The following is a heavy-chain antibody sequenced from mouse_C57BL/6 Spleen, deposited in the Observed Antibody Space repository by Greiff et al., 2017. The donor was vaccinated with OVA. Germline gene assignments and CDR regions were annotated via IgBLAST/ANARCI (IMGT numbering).Heavy chain of an antibody. CDR2: IDPEDGDT. J-gene: IGHJ3*01. CDR1: GFNIKDYY. V-gene: IGHV14-1*01. CDR3: TLVALFAD. Sequence: VQLQQSGAELVRPGASVKLSCTASGFNIKDYYMHWVKQRPEQGLEWIGRIDPEDGDTEYAPKFQGKATMTANTSSNTAYLQLGGLTSKGTAVNYCTLVALFADWEQGTLVTVSA. D-gene: IGHD1-1*02.